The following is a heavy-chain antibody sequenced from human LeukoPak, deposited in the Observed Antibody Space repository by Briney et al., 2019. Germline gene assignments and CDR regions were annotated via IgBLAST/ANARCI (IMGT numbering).Heavy chain of an antibody. CDR3: ARGGVCSGGNCYYYFDY. J-gene: IGHJ4*02. CDR1: GFTFTGSA. Sequence: GGSLRLSCAASGFTFTGSAMHWVRQASGKGLEWVGRIRSSSHSDATAYAESVKGRFTISRDDSKKTAYLQMNSLKTEDTAVYYCARGGVCSGGNCYYYFDYWGQGTLVTVSS. CDR2: IRSSSHSDAT. D-gene: IGHD2-15*01. V-gene: IGHV3-73*01.